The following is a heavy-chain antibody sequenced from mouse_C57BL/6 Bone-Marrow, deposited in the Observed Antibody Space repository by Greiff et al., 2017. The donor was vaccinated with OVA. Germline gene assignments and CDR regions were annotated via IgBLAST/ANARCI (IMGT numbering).Heavy chain of an antibody. V-gene: IGHV1-59*01. Sequence: QVQLQQPGAELVRPGTSVKLSCKASGYTFTSYWMHWVKQRPGQGLEWIGVIDPSDSYTNYNQKFKGKATLTVDPSSSTAYMQLSSLTSEDSAVYYCAGDDYDDWFAYWGQGTLVTVSA. D-gene: IGHD2-4*01. J-gene: IGHJ3*01. CDR1: GYTFTSYW. CDR3: AGDDYDDWFAY. CDR2: IDPSDSYT.